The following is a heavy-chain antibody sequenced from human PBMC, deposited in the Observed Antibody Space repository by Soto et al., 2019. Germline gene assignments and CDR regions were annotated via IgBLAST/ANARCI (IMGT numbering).Heavy chain of an antibody. CDR3: AKDMYYYDSSFDY. CDR2: ISGSGGST. Sequence: GGSLRLSCAASGFTFSGYAMSWVRQAPGKGLEWVSAISGSGGSTYYADSVKGRFTISRDNSKNTLYLQMNSLRAEDTAVYYCAKDMYYYDSSFDYWGQGTLVTVSS. J-gene: IGHJ4*02. CDR1: GFTFSGYA. D-gene: IGHD3-22*01. V-gene: IGHV3-23*01.